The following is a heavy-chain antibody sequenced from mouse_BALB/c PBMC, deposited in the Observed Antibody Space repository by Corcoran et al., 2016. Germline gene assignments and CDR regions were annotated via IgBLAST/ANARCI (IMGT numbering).Heavy chain of an antibody. CDR1: GYTFTNYG. CDR3: ARGWLLRKNYFDY. D-gene: IGHD2-3*01. CDR2: INTYTGEP. J-gene: IGHJ2*01. Sequence: QIQLVQSGPELKKPGETVKISCKASGYTFTNYGMNWVKQAPGKGLKWMGWINTYTGEPTYADDFKGRFAFSLETSASTAYLQINNLKNEDTATYCCARGWLLRKNYFDYWGQGTTLTVSS. V-gene: IGHV9-3-1*01.